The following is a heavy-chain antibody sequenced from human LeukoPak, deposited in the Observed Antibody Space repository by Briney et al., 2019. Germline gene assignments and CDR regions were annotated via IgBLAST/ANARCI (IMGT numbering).Heavy chain of an antibody. D-gene: IGHD3-9*01. J-gene: IGHJ4*02. CDR2: INHNAEII. CDR3: ARDHDWAFHY. CDR1: GFTFGDYV. V-gene: IGHV3-48*02. Sequence: GGSLRLSCAASGFTFGDYVMSWVRQAPGEGLEWIAYINHNAEIIYYADSVKGRFTISRDNAKNSLSLQMNSLRDEDTAVYYCARDHDWAFHYWGQRTRVTVSS.